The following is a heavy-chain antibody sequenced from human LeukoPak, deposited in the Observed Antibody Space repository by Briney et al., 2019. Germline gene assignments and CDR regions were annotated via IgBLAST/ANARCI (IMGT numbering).Heavy chain of an antibody. CDR1: GGSISSYY. J-gene: IGHJ4*02. Sequence: SETLSLTCTVSGGSISSYYWSWIRQPPGKGLEWIGYIYTSGSTNYNPSLKSRVTISVDTSKNQFSLKLSSVTAADTAVYYCARYYFWSGYCFDYWGQGTLVTVSS. CDR3: ARYYFWSGYCFDY. V-gene: IGHV4-4*09. D-gene: IGHD3-3*01. CDR2: IYTSGST.